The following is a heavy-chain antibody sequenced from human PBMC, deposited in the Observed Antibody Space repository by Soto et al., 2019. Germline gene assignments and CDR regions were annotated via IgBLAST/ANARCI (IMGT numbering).Heavy chain of an antibody. J-gene: IGHJ4*02. Sequence: PGGSLRLSCAASGFTFSSYALSWVRQAPEKGLEWVSSITGGGESTHYAESVKGRFTISRDISMNTLSLQLSSVTAADTAVYYCARHETDGDSDPYYFDYWGQGTLVTVSS. V-gene: IGHV3-23*01. CDR2: ITGGGEST. D-gene: IGHD3-10*01. CDR3: ARHETDGDSDPYYFDY. CDR1: GFTFSSYA.